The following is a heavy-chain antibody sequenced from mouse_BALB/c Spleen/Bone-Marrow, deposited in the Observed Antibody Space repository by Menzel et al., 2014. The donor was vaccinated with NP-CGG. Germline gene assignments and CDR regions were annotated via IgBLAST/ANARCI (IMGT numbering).Heavy chain of an antibody. CDR1: GFNIKDTY. CDR3: ARWEYYAMDY. CDR2: IDPANGNT. Sequence: EVKLVESGVELVKPGASVKLSCTASGFNIKDTYMHWVKQRPEQGLEWIGRIDPANGNTKYDPKFQSKATITADTSSNTAYLQLSSLTSKDTAVYYCARWEYYAMDYWGQGTSVTVSS. D-gene: IGHD4-1*01. V-gene: IGHV14-3*02. J-gene: IGHJ4*01.